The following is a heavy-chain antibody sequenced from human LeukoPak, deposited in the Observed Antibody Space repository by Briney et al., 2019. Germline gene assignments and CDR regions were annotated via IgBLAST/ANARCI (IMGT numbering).Heavy chain of an antibody. CDR1: GYTFTTYG. D-gene: IGHD3-3*01. V-gene: IGHV1-18*01. J-gene: IGHJ4*02. CDR3: ARARSGLPVDY. CDR2: VSAYNGNT. Sequence: ASVKVSCKASGYTFTTYGISWVRQAPGQGPEWMGWVSAYNGNTNYAQKLQGRVTMTTDTSANAAYMELGSLRSDDTAVYYCARARSGLPVDYWGQGTLVTVSS.